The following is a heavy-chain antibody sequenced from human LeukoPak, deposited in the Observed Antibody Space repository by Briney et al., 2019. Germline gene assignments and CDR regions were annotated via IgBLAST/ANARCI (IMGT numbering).Heavy chain of an antibody. J-gene: IGHJ4*02. CDR3: AKGSLGYSYGQYYFDY. CDR1: GFTFDDYG. CDR2: IHWNGNTT. V-gene: IGHV3-20*04. Sequence: PGGSLRLSCAASGFTFDDYGMSWVRLAPGKGLEWVSGIHWNGNTTSYADSVKGLFTISRDNAKNSLYLQMNSLRAEDMALYYCAKGSLGYSYGQYYFDYWGQGTLVTVSS. D-gene: IGHD5-18*01.